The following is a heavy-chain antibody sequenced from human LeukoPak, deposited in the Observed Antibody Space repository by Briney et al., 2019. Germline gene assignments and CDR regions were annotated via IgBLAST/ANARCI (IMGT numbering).Heavy chain of an antibody. V-gene: IGHV3-30*02. CDR1: GFTFSSYG. Sequence: HGGSLRLSWAASGFTFSSYGMHWVRQAPGKGLEWVAFIRYDGSNKYYADFVKGRFTISRDNSKNTLYLQMNSLRAEDTAVYYCAKEEGDYYDSSGYYYGAFDIWGQGTVVTVPS. CDR3: AKEEGDYYDSSGYYYGAFDI. D-gene: IGHD3-22*01. CDR2: IRYDGSNK. J-gene: IGHJ3*02.